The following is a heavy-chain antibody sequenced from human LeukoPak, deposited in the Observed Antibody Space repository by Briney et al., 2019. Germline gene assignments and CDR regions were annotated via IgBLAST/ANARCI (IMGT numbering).Heavy chain of an antibody. J-gene: IGHJ4*02. CDR3: ARDLGAMVRGVILRSDYFDY. D-gene: IGHD3-10*01. Sequence: ASVKVSCKASGYTFTSYGISWVRQAPGQGLEWMGWINPNSGGTNYAQKFQGRVTMTRDTSISTAYMELSRLRSDDTAVYYCARDLGAMVRGVILRSDYFDYWGQGTLVTVSS. CDR2: INPNSGGT. CDR1: GYTFTSYG. V-gene: IGHV1-2*02.